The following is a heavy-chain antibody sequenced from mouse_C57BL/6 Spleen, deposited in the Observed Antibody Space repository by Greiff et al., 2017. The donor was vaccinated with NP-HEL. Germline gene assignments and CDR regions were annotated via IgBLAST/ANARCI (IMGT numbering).Heavy chain of an antibody. CDR2: IYPGSGST. V-gene: IGHV1-55*01. CDR3: ARDITTVVGYFDV. J-gene: IGHJ1*03. Sequence: QVQLKQPGAELVKPGASVKMSCKASGYTFTSYWITWVKQRPGQGLEWIGDIYPGSGSTNYNEKFKSKATLTVDTSSSTAYMQLSSLTSEDSAVYYCARDITTVVGYFDVWGTGTTVTVSS. CDR1: GYTFTSYW. D-gene: IGHD1-1*01.